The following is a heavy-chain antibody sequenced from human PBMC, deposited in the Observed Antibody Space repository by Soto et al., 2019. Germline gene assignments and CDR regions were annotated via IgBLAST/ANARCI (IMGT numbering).Heavy chain of an antibody. V-gene: IGHV3-30*18. D-gene: IGHD3-3*01. J-gene: IGHJ4*02. CDR1: GFTFSAYG. Sequence: QVQLVESGGGVVQAGKSLRLSCAASGFTFSAYGMHWVRQAPGKGLEWVVVISYNGRNKYYVDSVKGRFSVSRDDSKNTVYLQMDSVRPEDTAVYYCVKDGSLEVPDVPLEEYFFDHWGQGTLVSVSS. CDR3: VKDGSLEVPDVPLEEYFFDH. CDR2: ISYNGRNK.